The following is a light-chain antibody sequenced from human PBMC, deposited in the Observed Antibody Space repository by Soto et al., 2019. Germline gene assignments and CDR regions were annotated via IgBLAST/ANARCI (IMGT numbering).Light chain of an antibody. CDR2: EVS. J-gene: IGLJ1*01. CDR1: SSDVGSYNY. CDR3: SSYTSSSTLYV. Sequence: QSVLTQPASVSGSPGQSITISCAGTSSDVGSYNYVSWYQQHPGKAPKLMIYEVSNRPSGVSSRFSGSKSGNTASLTISGLQAEDEADYYCSSYTSSSTLYVFGTGTKVTV. V-gene: IGLV2-14*01.